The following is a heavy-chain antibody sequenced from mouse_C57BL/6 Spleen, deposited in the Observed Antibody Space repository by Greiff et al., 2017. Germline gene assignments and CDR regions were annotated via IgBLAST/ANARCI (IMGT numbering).Heavy chain of an antibody. CDR3: AKNDYGLGDY. Sequence: QVQLKESGPGLVQPSQSLSITCTVSGFSFTSYGVHWVRQPPGKGLEWLGVIWSGGSTDYNAAFISRLSISKDNSKSQVFFKMNSLQAADTAIYYCAKNDYGLGDYWGQGTSVTVSS. J-gene: IGHJ4*01. CDR2: IWSGGST. D-gene: IGHD2-4*01. V-gene: IGHV2-4*01. CDR1: GFSFTSYG.